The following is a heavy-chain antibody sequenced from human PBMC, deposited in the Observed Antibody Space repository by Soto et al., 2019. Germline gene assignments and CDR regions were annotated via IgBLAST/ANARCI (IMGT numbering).Heavy chain of an antibody. CDR2: ISYDGSTK. V-gene: IGHV3-30*18. D-gene: IGHD2-2*01. J-gene: IGHJ6*02. CDR3: SKDAKKYHYYNHGMDV. CDR1: GFTFSIYG. Sequence: QVQLVESGGGVVQPGRSLRLSCAASGFTFSIYGMHWVRQAPGKGLEWVALISYDGSTKFYADSVKGRFTISRDNSKSTLNLEMNSLSAEHTAVYFCSKDAKKYHYYNHGMDVWGQGTTVTVSS.